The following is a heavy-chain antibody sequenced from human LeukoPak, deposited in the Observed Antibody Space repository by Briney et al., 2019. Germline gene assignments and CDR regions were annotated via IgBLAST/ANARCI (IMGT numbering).Heavy chain of an antibody. D-gene: IGHD3-16*02. CDR2: IKSKSDGGTT. CDR3: AKGGFRYFAP. CDR1: GFTFTNAW. Sequence: PGGSLRLSCAASGFTFTNAWMNWVRQAPGEGLEWVGRIKSKSDGGTTDYAAPVKGRFTISRDNAKNSLYLQMNSLRAEDTAVYYCAKGGFRYFAPWGQGTLVTVSS. V-gene: IGHV3-15*01. J-gene: IGHJ5*02.